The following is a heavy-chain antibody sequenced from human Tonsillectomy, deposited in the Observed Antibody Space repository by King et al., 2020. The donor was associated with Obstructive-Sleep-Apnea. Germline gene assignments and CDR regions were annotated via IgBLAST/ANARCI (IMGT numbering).Heavy chain of an antibody. Sequence: VQLVESGGGLVQPGRSLRLSCAASGFTFDDYAMHWVRQAPGKGLEWVSGISWNSGSIGYADSVKGRFTISRDNAKNSLFLQMNSLRAEDTALYYLARGSGWYESGFDYWGQGTLVTVSS. J-gene: IGHJ4*02. CDR2: ISWNSGSI. D-gene: IGHD6-19*01. CDR1: GFTFDDYA. CDR3: ARGSGWYESGFDY. V-gene: IGHV3-9*01.